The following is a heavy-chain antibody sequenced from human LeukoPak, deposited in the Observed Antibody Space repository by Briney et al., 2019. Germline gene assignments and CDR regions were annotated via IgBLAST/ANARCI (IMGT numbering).Heavy chain of an antibody. Sequence: SETLSLTCAVYGGSFSGYYWSWIRQPPGKGLEWIGEINHSGSTNYNPSLKSRVTISVDTSKNQFSLKLSSVTAADTAVYYCARGIGGYSYSPQAHFDYWGQGTLVTVSS. V-gene: IGHV4-34*01. CDR1: GGSFSGYY. J-gene: IGHJ4*02. D-gene: IGHD5-18*01. CDR3: ARGIGGYSYSPQAHFDY. CDR2: INHSGST.